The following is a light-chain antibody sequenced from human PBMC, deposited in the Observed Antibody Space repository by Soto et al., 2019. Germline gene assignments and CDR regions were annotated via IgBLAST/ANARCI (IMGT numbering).Light chain of an antibody. CDR2: EVS. J-gene: IGLJ3*02. CDR1: SSDVGGYNY. Sequence: QSALTQPPSASGSPGQSVTISCTGTSSDVGGYNYVSWYQQHPDKAPKLMNYEVSKRPSGVPDRFSGSKSGNTASLTVSGLQAEDEADYYCSSYAGSKNSVFGGGTKVTVL. CDR3: SSYAGSKNSV. V-gene: IGLV2-8*01.